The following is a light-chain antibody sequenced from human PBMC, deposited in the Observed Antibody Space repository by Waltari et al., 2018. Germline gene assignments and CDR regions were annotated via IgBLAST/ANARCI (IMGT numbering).Light chain of an antibody. CDR1: SSDVGSYNY. Sequence: GTSSDVGSYNYVSWYQQHPCKAPKLMIYDVSYRPSGVSNRFSGSKSGNTASLTISGLQAEDEADYYCSSYITTNTLELFGGGTSLTVL. J-gene: IGLJ2*01. CDR3: SSYITTNTLEL. CDR2: DVS. V-gene: IGLV2-14*03.